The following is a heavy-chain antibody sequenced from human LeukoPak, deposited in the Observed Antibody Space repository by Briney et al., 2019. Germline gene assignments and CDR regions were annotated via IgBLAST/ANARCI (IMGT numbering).Heavy chain of an antibody. Sequence: PSETLSLTCTVSGGSISSYYWSWIRQPPGKGLEWIGYIYYSGSTNYNPSLKSRGTISVDTSKNQFSLKLSSVTAADTAVYYCARGPGDYGDFDDAFDIWGQGTMVTVSS. CDR2: IYYSGST. V-gene: IGHV4-59*01. CDR1: GGSISSYY. CDR3: ARGPGDYGDFDDAFDI. J-gene: IGHJ3*02. D-gene: IGHD4-17*01.